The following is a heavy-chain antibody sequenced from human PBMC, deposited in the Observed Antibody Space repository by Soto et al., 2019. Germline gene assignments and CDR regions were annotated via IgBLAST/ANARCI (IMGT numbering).Heavy chain of an antibody. D-gene: IGHD3-10*01. V-gene: IGHV3-23*01. J-gene: IGHJ4*02. CDR1: GFTFSSYA. Sequence: QTGGSLRLSCAASGFTFSSYAMSWVRQAPGKGLEWVSAISGSGGSTYYADSVKGRFTISRDNSKNTLYLQMNSLRVEDTAVYYCADSITMVRGVSRPTDYWGQGTLVTVSS. CDR3: ADSITMVRGVSRPTDY. CDR2: ISGSGGST.